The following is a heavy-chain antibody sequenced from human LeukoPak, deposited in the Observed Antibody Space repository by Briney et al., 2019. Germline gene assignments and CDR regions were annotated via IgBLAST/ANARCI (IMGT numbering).Heavy chain of an antibody. Sequence: GASVKVSCKASGYTFTSYYMHWVRQAPGQGLEWMGIINPSGGRTTYAQRFQGRVTMTRDMSTSTVYMELSSLKSEDTAVYYCARQPYVWGSYRQYYFDYWGQGTLVTVSS. CDR3: ARQPYVWGSYRQYYFDY. D-gene: IGHD3-16*02. V-gene: IGHV1-46*01. CDR2: INPSGGRT. J-gene: IGHJ4*02. CDR1: GYTFTSYY.